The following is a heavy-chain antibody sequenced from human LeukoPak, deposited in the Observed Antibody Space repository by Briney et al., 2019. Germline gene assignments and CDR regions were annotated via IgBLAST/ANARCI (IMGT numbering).Heavy chain of an antibody. J-gene: IGHJ4*02. V-gene: IGHV1-46*01. CDR3: ARRYCSGGSCYLGGLDY. Sequence: ASVKVSCKASGYTFTSYYMHWVRQAPGQGLEWMGIINPSGGSTSYAQKFQGRVTMTRDTSTSTVYRELSSLRSEDTAVYYCARRYCSGGSCYLGGLDYWGQGTLVTVSS. CDR2: INPSGGST. D-gene: IGHD2-15*01. CDR1: GYTFTSYY.